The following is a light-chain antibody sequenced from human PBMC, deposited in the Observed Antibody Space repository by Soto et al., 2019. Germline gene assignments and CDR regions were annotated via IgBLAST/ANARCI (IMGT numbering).Light chain of an antibody. CDR1: QSVSSN. J-gene: IGKJ4*01. V-gene: IGKV3-15*01. CDR2: GSS. CDR3: QQYNNWPLT. Sequence: EIVMTQSPATLSVSPGERATLSCRASQSVSSNLAWYQQKPGQAPRLHIYGSSTRATGIPARLSRSGSGTVFTLTISSLQSEDFAVYYCQQYNNWPLTFGGGTKVEIK.